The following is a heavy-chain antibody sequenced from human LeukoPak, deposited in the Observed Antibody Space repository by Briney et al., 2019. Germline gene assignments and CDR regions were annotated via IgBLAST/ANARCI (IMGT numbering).Heavy chain of an antibody. Sequence: SVKVSCKASGGTFSSYAINWVRHAPGQGLEWMGGIIPIFGTSHYAQKFQGRVTITTDESTSTDYMELGSLRYEDTAVYYCARDRSEGGWPDAFDIWGQGTMVTVSS. D-gene: IGHD1-26*01. J-gene: IGHJ3*02. CDR1: GGTFSSYA. CDR2: IIPIFGTS. CDR3: ARDRSEGGWPDAFDI. V-gene: IGHV1-69*05.